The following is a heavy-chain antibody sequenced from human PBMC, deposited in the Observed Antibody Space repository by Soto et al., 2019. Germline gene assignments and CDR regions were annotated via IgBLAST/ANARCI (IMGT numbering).Heavy chain of an antibody. Sequence: QVQLQESGPGLVKPSETLSLTCTVSGGSISSYYWRWIRQPPGKGLEWIGYIYYSGSTNYNPSLKSRVTISVDTSKNQFSLKLSSVTAADTAVYYCARESPTDAFDIWGQGTMVTVSS. V-gene: IGHV4-59*01. CDR3: ARESPTDAFDI. CDR2: IYYSGST. CDR1: GGSISSYY. J-gene: IGHJ3*02.